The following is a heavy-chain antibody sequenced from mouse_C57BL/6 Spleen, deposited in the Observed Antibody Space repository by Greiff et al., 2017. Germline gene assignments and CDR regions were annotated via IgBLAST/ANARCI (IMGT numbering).Heavy chain of an antibody. D-gene: IGHD2-4*01. J-gene: IGHJ2*01. CDR3: AAHYDYLDY. CDR1: GYSITSGYY. Sequence: DVKLQESGPGLVKPSQSLSLTCSVTGYSITSGYYWNWIRQFPGNKLEWMGYISYDGSNNYNPSLKNRISITRDTSKNQFFLKLNSVTTEDTATYYCAAHYDYLDYWGQGTTLTVSS. V-gene: IGHV3-6*01. CDR2: ISYDGSN.